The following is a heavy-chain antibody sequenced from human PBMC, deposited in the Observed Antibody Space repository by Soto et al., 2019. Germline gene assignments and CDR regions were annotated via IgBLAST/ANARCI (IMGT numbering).Heavy chain of an antibody. CDR1: GGTFSSYA. Sequence: ASVKVSCKASGGTFSSYAISWVRQAPGQGLEWMGGIIPIFGTANYAQKVQGRVTITADESTSPAYMELSSLRSEDTAVYYCARPLPGWSGYYLPEEYLRTYYYYGMDVWGQGTTVTVSS. D-gene: IGHD3-3*01. V-gene: IGHV1-69*13. CDR3: ARPLPGWSGYYLPEEYLRTYYYYGMDV. J-gene: IGHJ6*02. CDR2: IIPIFGTA.